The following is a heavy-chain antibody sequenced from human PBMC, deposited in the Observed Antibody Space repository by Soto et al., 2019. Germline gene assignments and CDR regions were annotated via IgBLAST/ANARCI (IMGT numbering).Heavy chain of an antibody. CDR2: IYYSGST. CDR1: GGSISSGDYY. D-gene: IGHD3-3*01. Sequence: LSLTCTVSGGSISSGDYYWSWIRQPPGKGLEWIGYIYYSGSTYYNPSLKSRVTISVDASKNQFSLKLSSVTAADTAVYYCARDPYDFWSGSTDYWGQGTLVTVSS. V-gene: IGHV4-30-4*01. CDR3: ARDPYDFWSGSTDY. J-gene: IGHJ4*02.